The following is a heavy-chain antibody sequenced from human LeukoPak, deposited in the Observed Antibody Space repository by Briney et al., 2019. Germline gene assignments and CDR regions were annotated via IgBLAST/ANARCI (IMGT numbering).Heavy chain of an antibody. J-gene: IGHJ4*02. D-gene: IGHD6-19*01. CDR3: ARGAYRSGWAYFDH. Sequence: PGGSLRLSCAASGFTFSSYSMNWVRQAPGKGLEWVSYISTGSSTIYYADSVRGRFTISRDNAKNSLYLHMDSLRAEDTAVYYCARGAYRSGWAYFDHWGQGTLVTVSS. V-gene: IGHV3-48*04. CDR1: GFTFSSYS. CDR2: ISTGSSTI.